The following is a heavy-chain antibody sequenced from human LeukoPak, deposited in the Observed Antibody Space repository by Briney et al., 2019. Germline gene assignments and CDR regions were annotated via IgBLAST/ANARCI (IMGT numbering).Heavy chain of an antibody. V-gene: IGHV3-7*01. CDR3: AREEKGTYLADY. CDR2: INQDGSEK. Sequence: GGSLRLPCAASGFTFSNYWMSWARQAPGKGPEWVAYINQDGSEKDYVDSVKGRFTISRDNAKNSLYLQMNSLRAEDTAVYYCAREEKGTYLADYWGQGTLVTVSS. D-gene: IGHD5-24*01. J-gene: IGHJ4*02. CDR1: GFTFSNYW.